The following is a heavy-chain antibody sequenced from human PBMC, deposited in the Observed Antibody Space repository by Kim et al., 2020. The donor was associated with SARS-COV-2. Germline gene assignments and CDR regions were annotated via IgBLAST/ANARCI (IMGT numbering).Heavy chain of an antibody. CDR2: INHSGST. CDR3: ARVLAWFGESRPAARRYYYYYYGMDV. D-gene: IGHD3-10*01. V-gene: IGHV4-34*01. J-gene: IGHJ6*02. Sequence: SETLSLTCAVYGGSFSGYYWSWIRQPPGKGLEWIGEINHSGSTDYNPSLKSRVTISVDTSKNQFSLKLSSVTAADTAVYYCARVLAWFGESRPAARRYYYYYYGMDVWGQGTTVTVSS. CDR1: GGSFSGYY.